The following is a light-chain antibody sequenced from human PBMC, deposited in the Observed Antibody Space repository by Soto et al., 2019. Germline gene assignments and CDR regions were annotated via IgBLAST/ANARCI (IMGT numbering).Light chain of an antibody. CDR3: QQSSNSPMYT. CDR2: AAS. CDR1: QSIAFY. J-gene: IGKJ2*01. Sequence: DIQLTQSPSSLSASVVDRVTITCRASQSIAFYVNWFQQKPGRAPRLLIYAASSLQSGVPSRFSGSGSGTDFTLTINSLQPEDSATYFCQQSSNSPMYTFGQGTK. V-gene: IGKV1-39*01.